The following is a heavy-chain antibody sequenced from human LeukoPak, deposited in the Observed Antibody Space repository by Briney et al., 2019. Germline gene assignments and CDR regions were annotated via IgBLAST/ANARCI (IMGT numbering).Heavy chain of an antibody. J-gene: IGHJ4*02. CDR2: IRSKAYGGTT. V-gene: IGHV3-49*04. D-gene: IGHD4-23*01. CDR1: GFTFSSYG. Sequence: PGGSLRLSCAASGFTFSSYGLHWVRQAPGKGLEWVGFIRSKAYGGTTEYAASVKGRFTISRDDSKSIAYLQMNSLKTEDTAVYYCTREGGNNWGQGTLVTVSS. CDR3: TREGGNN.